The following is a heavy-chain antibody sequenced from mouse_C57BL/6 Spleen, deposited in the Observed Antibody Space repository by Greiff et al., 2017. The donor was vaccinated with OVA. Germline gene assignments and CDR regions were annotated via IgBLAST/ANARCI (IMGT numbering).Heavy chain of an antibody. CDR1: GYTFTSYW. D-gene: IGHD1-1*01. CDR2: IDPNSGGT. J-gene: IGHJ1*03. CDR3: ARGNYGSSPYWYFDV. Sequence: VKLVESGAELVEPGASVKLSCKASGYTFTSYWMHWVKQRPGRGLEWIGRIDPNSGGTKYNEKFKSKATLTVDRPSSTAYMQLSSLTSEDSAVYYCARGNYGSSPYWYFDVWGTGTTVTVSS. V-gene: IGHV1-72*01.